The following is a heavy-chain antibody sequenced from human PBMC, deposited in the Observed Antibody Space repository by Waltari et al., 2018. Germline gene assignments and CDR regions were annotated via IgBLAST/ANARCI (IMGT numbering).Heavy chain of an antibody. D-gene: IGHD6-13*01. Sequence: EVQLVESGGGLVQPGRSLRLSCPASGFTFGDYAMSWFRPAPGKGLEWVGFIRSKAYGGTTEYAASVKGRFTISRDDSKSIAYLQMNSLKTEDTAVYYCTREQHVYYYYGMDVWGQGTTVTVSS. CDR1: GFTFGDYA. CDR2: IRSKAYGGTT. CDR3: TREQHVYYYYGMDV. J-gene: IGHJ6*02. V-gene: IGHV3-49*03.